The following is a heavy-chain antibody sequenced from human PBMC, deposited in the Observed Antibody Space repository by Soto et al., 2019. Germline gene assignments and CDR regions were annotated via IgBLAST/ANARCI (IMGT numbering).Heavy chain of an antibody. CDR1: GYTFTSYY. D-gene: IGHD3-10*01. Sequence: ASVKVSCKASGYTFTSYYMHWVRQAPGQGLEWMGIINPSGGSTSYAQKFQGRVTMTRDTSTSTVYMELSSLRSEDTAVYYCARDGGSITMVRGVPTDAFDIWGQGTMVTVSS. CDR2: INPSGGST. V-gene: IGHV1-46*03. CDR3: ARDGGSITMVRGVPTDAFDI. J-gene: IGHJ3*02.